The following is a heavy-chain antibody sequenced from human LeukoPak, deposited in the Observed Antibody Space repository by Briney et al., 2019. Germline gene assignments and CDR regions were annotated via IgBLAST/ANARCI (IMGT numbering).Heavy chain of an antibody. CDR3: ARSPSYYYYGMDV. J-gene: IGHJ6*02. CDR1: GFTFSSYA. CDR2: ISYGGSNK. V-gene: IGHV3-30-3*01. Sequence: PGRSLRLSCAASGFTFSSYAMHWVRQAPGKGLEWVAVISYGGSNKYYADSVKGRFTISRDNSKNTLYLQMNSLRAEDTAVYYCARSPSYYYYGMDVWGQGTTVTVSS.